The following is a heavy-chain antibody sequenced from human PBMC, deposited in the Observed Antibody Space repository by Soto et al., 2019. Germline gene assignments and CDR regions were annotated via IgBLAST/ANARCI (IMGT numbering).Heavy chain of an antibody. CDR1: GFSISSSDFY. Sequence: SETLSLTCTVSGFSISSSDFYWGWLRQPPGKGLDFIGSMYYSGTTYYNPSLKNRITISVDTSKNQFSLKLISVTAADTAVYYCAVVDSTGNWFDPWGQGALVTVSS. CDR3: AVVDSTGNWFDP. D-gene: IGHD3-22*01. CDR2: MYYSGTT. V-gene: IGHV4-39*01. J-gene: IGHJ5*02.